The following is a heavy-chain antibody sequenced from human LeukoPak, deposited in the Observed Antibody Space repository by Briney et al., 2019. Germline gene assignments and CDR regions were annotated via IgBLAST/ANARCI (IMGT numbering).Heavy chain of an antibody. CDR2: ISAYNGNT. J-gene: IGHJ3*02. CDR3: ARVGSPISDAFDI. Sequence: ASVKVSCKASGYTFTSYGISWVRQAPGQGLEWMGWISAYNGNTNYTQKLQGRITMTAETSTSTAYMELRSLRSDDTAVYYCARVGSPISDAFDIWGQGTMVTVSS. CDR1: GYTFTSYG. V-gene: IGHV1-18*01. D-gene: IGHD2-15*01.